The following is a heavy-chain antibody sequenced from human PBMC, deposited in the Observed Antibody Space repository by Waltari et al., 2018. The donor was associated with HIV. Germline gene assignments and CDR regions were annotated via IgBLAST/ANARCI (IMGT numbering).Heavy chain of an antibody. CDR1: GSSLSSGYY. CDR3: ARVDSSGWSNWFDP. CDR2: IYHSGRT. Sequence: QVQLQESGPGLVKPSETLSLTCAVSGSSLSSGYYLGWIRQPPGKGLEWIGSIYHSGRTYYNPSLKSRVTISVDTSKNQFSLKLSSVTAADTAVYYCARVDSSGWSNWFDPWGQGTLVTVSS. V-gene: IGHV4-38-2*01. J-gene: IGHJ5*02. D-gene: IGHD6-19*01.